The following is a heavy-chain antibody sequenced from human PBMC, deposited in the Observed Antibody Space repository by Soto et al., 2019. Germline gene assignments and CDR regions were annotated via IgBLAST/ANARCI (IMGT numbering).Heavy chain of an antibody. CDR2: IYPGDSDT. J-gene: IGHJ4*02. D-gene: IGHD3-22*01. CDR1: GYSFTSYW. CDR3: ARPYCYDSSGYSNFDY. Sequence: EVQLVQSGAEVKKPGESLKISCKGSGYSFTSYWIGWVRQMPGKGLEWMGIIYPGDSDTRYSPSFQGQVTISADKSISTAYLQWSSLKASDTAMYYCARPYCYDSSGYSNFDYWGQGTLVTVSS. V-gene: IGHV5-51*01.